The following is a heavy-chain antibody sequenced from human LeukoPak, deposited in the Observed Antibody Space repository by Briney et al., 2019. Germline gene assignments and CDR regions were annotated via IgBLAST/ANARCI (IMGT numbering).Heavy chain of an antibody. D-gene: IGHD3-9*01. V-gene: IGHV3-15*01. CDR1: GFTFSNAW. Sequence: GGSLRLSCAASGFTFSNAWMSWVRQAPGKGLEWVGRIKSKTDGGTTDYAAPVKGRFTISRDDSKNTLYLQMNSLKTEDTAVYYCTTGIEYFDWLLMGGYYFDYRGQGTLVTVSS. J-gene: IGHJ4*02. CDR3: TTGIEYFDWLLMGGYYFDY. CDR2: IKSKTDGGTT.